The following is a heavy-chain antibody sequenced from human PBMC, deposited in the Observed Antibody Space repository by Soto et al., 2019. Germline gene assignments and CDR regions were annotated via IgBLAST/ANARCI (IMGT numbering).Heavy chain of an antibody. Sequence: PSDTLSLTCTVSGGSISIRSHYWGWIRHPPGKGLEWIGSIYYSGSTYYNPSLKSRVTISVDTSKNQFSLTLSSVPAADTAVYYCARHRADSSRWSPLDSSAQGTLVTVSS. CDR3: ARHRADSSRWSPLDS. J-gene: IGHJ4*02. V-gene: IGHV4-39*01. D-gene: IGHD6-13*01. CDR1: GGSISIRSHY. CDR2: IYYSGST.